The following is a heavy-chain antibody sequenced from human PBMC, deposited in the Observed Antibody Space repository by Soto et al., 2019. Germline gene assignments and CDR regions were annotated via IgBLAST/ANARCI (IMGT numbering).Heavy chain of an antibody. J-gene: IGHJ6*02. Sequence: ASVKVSCKASGYSFADYYMHWVRQAPGQGLEWMGRINPDSGGTNYAQKFQGRVTMTRDSSITTAYMELTGLRSDDTAVYYCARDQMTTVTINDYYGMDVWGQGTTVTVSS. V-gene: IGHV1-2*06. D-gene: IGHD4-17*01. CDR3: ARDQMTTVTINDYYGMDV. CDR1: GYSFADYY. CDR2: INPDSGGT.